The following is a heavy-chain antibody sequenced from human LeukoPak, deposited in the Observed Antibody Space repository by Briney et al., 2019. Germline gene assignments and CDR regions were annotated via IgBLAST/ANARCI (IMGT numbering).Heavy chain of an antibody. Sequence: GGSLRLSCAASGFTFSSYAMNWVRQAPGQGLEWVSHISGSGISTYFADSVKGRFTISRDNSKNTLYLQMNSLRAEDTAVYYCAKDGRYYDSSAYKYYFDYWGQGTLVTVSS. CDR2: ISGSGIST. CDR3: AKDGRYYDSSAYKYYFDY. V-gene: IGHV3-23*01. CDR1: GFTFSSYA. D-gene: IGHD3-22*01. J-gene: IGHJ4*02.